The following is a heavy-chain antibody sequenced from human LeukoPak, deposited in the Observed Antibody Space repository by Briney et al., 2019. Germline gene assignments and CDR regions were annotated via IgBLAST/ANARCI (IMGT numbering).Heavy chain of an antibody. V-gene: IGHV3-48*03. CDR1: GFTFSSYE. Sequence: GGSLRLSCAASGFTFSSYEMNWVRQAPGKGLEWVSYISSSGSTIYYADSVKGRFTISRDNAKNSLYLQMNSLRAEDTAVYYCARDGNNYYDSSFDAFDIWGRGTMVTVSS. CDR2: ISSSGSTI. J-gene: IGHJ3*02. D-gene: IGHD3-22*01. CDR3: ARDGNNYYDSSFDAFDI.